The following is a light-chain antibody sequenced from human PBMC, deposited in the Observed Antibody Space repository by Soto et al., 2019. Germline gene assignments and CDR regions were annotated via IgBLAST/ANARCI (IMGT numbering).Light chain of an antibody. Sequence: EIVLTQSPDTLSLSRGGRATLSCRASQSVGSSLAWYQQQPGQAPRLLIYDASNRPTGIQARFSGSGSGTDFTLTISSLEPEDFAVYFCQQRSRSLTSGGGNRVE. CDR2: DAS. V-gene: IGKV3-11*01. J-gene: IGKJ4*01. CDR3: QQRSRSLT. CDR1: QSVGSS.